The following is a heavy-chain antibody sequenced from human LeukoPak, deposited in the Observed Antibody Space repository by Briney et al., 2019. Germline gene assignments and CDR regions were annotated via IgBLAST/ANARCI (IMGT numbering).Heavy chain of an antibody. J-gene: IGHJ6*03. CDR3: AKEAQRYCGGDCYSSYYYYMDV. CDR1: GFTFGDYA. Sequence: GGSLRLSCTASGFTFGDYAMSWVRQAPGKGLEWVGFIRSKAYGGTTEYAASVKGRFTISRDNAKNSLFLQMNSLRAEDTAVYYCAKEAQRYCGGDCYSSYYYYMDVWGKGTTVTISS. D-gene: IGHD2-21*02. V-gene: IGHV3-49*04. CDR2: IRSKAYGGTT.